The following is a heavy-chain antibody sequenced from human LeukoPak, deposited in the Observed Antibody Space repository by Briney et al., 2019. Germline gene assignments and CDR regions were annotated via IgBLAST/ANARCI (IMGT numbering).Heavy chain of an antibody. CDR3: ASGRQLGY. CDR2: IKEDGSEK. V-gene: IGHV3-7*01. Sequence: GSLSLSCAASGFTFSNYWMSWVRQAPGKGLEWVANIKEDGSEKYYVDSVKGRFTISRDNARNSLYLQMNSLRAEDTAVYHCASGRQLGYWGQGTLVTVSS. CDR1: GFTFSNYW. J-gene: IGHJ4*02. D-gene: IGHD6-13*01.